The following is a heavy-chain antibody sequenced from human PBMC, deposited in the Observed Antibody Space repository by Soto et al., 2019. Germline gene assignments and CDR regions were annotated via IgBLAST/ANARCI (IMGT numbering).Heavy chain of an antibody. CDR2: FLYTGTS. CDR1: GASISSSGYS. Sequence: QLQLQESGSGLLEPSQTLSLTCAVSGASISSSGYSWNWIRQAPGRGLEWIGSFLYTGTSSYDPSLKTRATTSADKSKNQFSLQLTPVPAADTAVYHCARGGGLPDCASYCPPDYWAQGALVTVSS. J-gene: IGHJ4*02. CDR3: ARGGGLPDCASYCPPDY. D-gene: IGHD2-21*02. V-gene: IGHV4-30-2*01.